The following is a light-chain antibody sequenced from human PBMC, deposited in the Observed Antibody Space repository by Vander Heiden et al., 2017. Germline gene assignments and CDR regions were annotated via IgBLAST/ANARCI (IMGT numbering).Light chain of an antibody. Sequence: LTQPASVSGSPGQSITISCTGTSSDVGGYNYVSWYQQHPGKAPKLMSDEFSMRPSGVSNRFSGSKSGNTASLTISGLQAEDESYYYGSSYTSSSTSRDVFGTGTKVTLL. CDR2: EFS. CDR1: SSDVGGYNY. V-gene: IGLV2-14*01. J-gene: IGLJ1*01. CDR3: SSYTSSSTSRDV.